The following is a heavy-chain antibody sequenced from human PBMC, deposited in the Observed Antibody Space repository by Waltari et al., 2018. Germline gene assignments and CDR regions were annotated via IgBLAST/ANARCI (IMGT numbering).Heavy chain of an antibody. Sequence: EVRLVESGGNLVQPGGSLRLSCAASGFSFSSYEMNWVRQAPGRGLEWVYDISSSGSTKYYADAVKGRFTISRDNAKNSLYLQMNSLRADDTAVYYCARVRVVMGEGVYWGQGTLVTVSS. V-gene: IGHV3-48*03. D-gene: IGHD2-15*01. J-gene: IGHJ4*02. CDR2: ISSSGSTK. CDR1: GFSFSSYE. CDR3: ARVRVVMGEGVY.